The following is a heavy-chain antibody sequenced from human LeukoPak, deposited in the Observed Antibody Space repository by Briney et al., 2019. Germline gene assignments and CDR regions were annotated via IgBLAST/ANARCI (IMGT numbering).Heavy chain of an antibody. J-gene: IGHJ6*02. D-gene: IGHD3-10*01. Sequence: GRSLRLSCAASGFTFDDYAMHWVRQAPGKGLEWVSDISWNSGSIDYADSVKGRFTISRDNAKNSLYLQMNSLRAEDTALYYCAKDLSSRMGSTNYGMDVWGQGTTVTVSS. V-gene: IGHV3-9*01. CDR1: GFTFDDYA. CDR3: AKDLSSRMGSTNYGMDV. CDR2: ISWNSGSI.